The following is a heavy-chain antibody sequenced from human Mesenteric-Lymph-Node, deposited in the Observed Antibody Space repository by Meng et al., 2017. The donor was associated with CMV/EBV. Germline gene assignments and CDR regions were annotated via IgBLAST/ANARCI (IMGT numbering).Heavy chain of an antibody. D-gene: IGHD3-3*01. CDR3: ARGGVGIFGVVSHYYYYGMDV. V-gene: IGHV3-21*01. Sequence: GGSLRLSCAASGFTFSDYYMNWVRQAPGKGLEWVSSISSSSSYIYYADSVKGRFTISRDNAKNSLYLQMNSLRAEDTAVYYCARGGVGIFGVVSHYYYYGMDVWGQGTTVTVSS. CDR1: GFTFSDYY. J-gene: IGHJ6*02. CDR2: ISSSSSYI.